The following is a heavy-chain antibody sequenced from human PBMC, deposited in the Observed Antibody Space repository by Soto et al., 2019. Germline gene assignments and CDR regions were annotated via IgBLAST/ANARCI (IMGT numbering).Heavy chain of an antibody. V-gene: IGHV3-23*01. CDR2: ISGSGSNT. Sequence: AGCLKLSCAASGFIFSHYTMNWVRQAPGKGLEWVAAISGSGSNTYYADSVKGRFTISRDNSKNTLYLQMNSLRAEDTAAYYWAKASSSWYFDYWGQGTLVTVSS. D-gene: IGHD6-13*01. CDR1: GFIFSHYT. J-gene: IGHJ4*02. CDR3: AKASSSWYFDY.